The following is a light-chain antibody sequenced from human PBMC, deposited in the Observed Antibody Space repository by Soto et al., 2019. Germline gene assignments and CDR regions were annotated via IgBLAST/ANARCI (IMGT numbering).Light chain of an antibody. CDR2: KAS. J-gene: IGKJ3*01. CDR3: QQYNSNSEIS. CDR1: QSIGRW. Sequence: DIQMTQSPSTLSASVGDRVTITCRASQSIGRWLAWYQQKPGKAPKLLIYKASTLESGVPSRFSGSGSGTDFTITISSLQPDDFATYYCQQYNSNSEISFGPGTKVDIK. V-gene: IGKV1-5*03.